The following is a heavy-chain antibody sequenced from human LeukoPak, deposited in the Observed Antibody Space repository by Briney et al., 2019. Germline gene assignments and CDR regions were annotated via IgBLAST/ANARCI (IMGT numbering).Heavy chain of an antibody. D-gene: IGHD3-3*01. V-gene: IGHV4-39*07. Sequence: SETLSLTCTVSGGSISSSSYYWGWIRQPPGKGLEWIGSIYYSGSTYYNPSLKSRVTISVDTSKNQFSLKLSSVTAADTAVYYCARSREWLTIGWYFDLWGRGTLVTVSS. CDR2: IYYSGST. CDR3: ARSREWLTIGWYFDL. CDR1: GGSISSSSYY. J-gene: IGHJ2*01.